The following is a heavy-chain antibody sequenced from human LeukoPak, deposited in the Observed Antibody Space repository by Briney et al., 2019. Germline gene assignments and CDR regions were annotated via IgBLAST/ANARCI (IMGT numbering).Heavy chain of an antibody. CDR3: ASSRAVVQGVTSPFDY. D-gene: IGHD3-10*01. J-gene: IGHJ4*02. Sequence: GGSLRLSCAASGFTFSSYAMSWVRQAPGKGLEWVSAISGSGGSTYYADSVKGRFTISRDNSKNTLYLQMNSLRAEDTAVYYRASSRAVVQGVTSPFDYWGQGTLVTVSS. V-gene: IGHV3-23*01. CDR2: ISGSGGST. CDR1: GFTFSSYA.